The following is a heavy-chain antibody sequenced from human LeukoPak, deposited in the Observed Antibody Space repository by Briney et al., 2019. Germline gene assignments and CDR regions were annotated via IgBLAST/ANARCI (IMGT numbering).Heavy chain of an antibody. V-gene: IGHV5-10-1*01. CDR2: IDPSDSYT. Sequence: GESLKISCKGSGYSFTSYWISWVRQMPGKGLEWMGRIDPSDSYTNYSPSFQGHVTISADKSISTAYLQWSSLKASDTAMYYCAREDCSSTSCSHGMDVWGQGTTVTVSS. CDR3: AREDCSSTSCSHGMDV. CDR1: GYSFTSYW. D-gene: IGHD2-2*01. J-gene: IGHJ6*02.